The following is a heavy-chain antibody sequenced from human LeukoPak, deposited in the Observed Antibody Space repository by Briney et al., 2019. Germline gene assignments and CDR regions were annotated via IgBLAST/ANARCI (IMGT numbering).Heavy chain of an antibody. J-gene: IGHJ5*02. CDR1: GGSFSGYY. Sequence: ETLSLTCAVYGGSFSGYYWSWIRQPPGKGLEWIGEINHSGSTNYNPSLKSRVTISVDTSKNQFSLKLSSVTAADTAVYYCARVSGSYYNGINCFDPWGQGTLVNVSS. D-gene: IGHD3-10*01. V-gene: IGHV4-34*01. CDR3: ARVSGSYYNGINCFDP. CDR2: INHSGST.